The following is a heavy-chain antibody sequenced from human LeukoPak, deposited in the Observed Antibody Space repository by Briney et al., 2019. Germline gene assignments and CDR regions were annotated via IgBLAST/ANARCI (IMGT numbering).Heavy chain of an antibody. CDR3: ARTKNDYVWGSYRPWEWYFDL. CDR1: GGSISSYY. Sequence: SETLPLTCTVSGGSISSYYWSWIRQPAGKGLEWIGRIYTSGSTNYNPSLKSRVTMSVDTSKNQFSLKLSSVTAADTAVYYCARTKNDYVWGSYRPWEWYFDLWGRGTLVTVSS. CDR2: IYTSGST. J-gene: IGHJ2*01. D-gene: IGHD3-16*02. V-gene: IGHV4-4*07.